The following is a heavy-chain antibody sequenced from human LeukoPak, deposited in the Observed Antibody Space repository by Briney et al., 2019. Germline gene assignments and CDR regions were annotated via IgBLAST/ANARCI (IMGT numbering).Heavy chain of an antibody. Sequence: SETLSLTCTVSGGSISSYYWNRMRQPAGKGLEWIGRIYTSGSTYYSPPLKSRVTISVDKSKNQFSLKLTSVTAADTAVYYCARDLGDGYNRDWFDPWGQGTLVTVSS. CDR3: ARDLGDGYNRDWFDP. J-gene: IGHJ5*02. V-gene: IGHV4-4*07. CDR1: GGSISSYY. CDR2: IYTSGST. D-gene: IGHD5-24*01.